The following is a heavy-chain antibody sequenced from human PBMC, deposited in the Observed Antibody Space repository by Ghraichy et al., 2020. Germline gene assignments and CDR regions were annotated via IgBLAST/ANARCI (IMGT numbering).Heavy chain of an antibody. V-gene: IGHV3-23*01. J-gene: IGHJ4*02. CDR2: ICGGGECT. CDR1: GFTFSNYA. Sequence: GGSLRLSCVASGFTFSNYALTWVRQAPGKGLEWVSGICGGGECTYYAGSVKGRFTVSRDNSKTTLYLQMHSLRTEDMAVYYCAKSRGYYYGAGRGEVDLDQWGQGTLVTVSS. CDR3: AKSRGYYYGAGRGEVDLDQ. D-gene: IGHD3-10*01.